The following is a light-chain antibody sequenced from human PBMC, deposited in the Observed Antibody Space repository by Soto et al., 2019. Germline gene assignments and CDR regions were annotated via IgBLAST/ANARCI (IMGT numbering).Light chain of an antibody. CDR2: GAS. CDR1: QSVSSSY. CDR3: QQYTDWPWGT. V-gene: IGKV3-20*01. Sequence: EIVLTQSPGTLSLSPGERATLSCRASQSVSSSYLAWYQQKPGQAPRLLIYGASSRATGIPVRFSGSGSGTEFTLTISSLQPEDFAVYYCQQYTDWPWGTFGGGTKVGIK. J-gene: IGKJ4*01.